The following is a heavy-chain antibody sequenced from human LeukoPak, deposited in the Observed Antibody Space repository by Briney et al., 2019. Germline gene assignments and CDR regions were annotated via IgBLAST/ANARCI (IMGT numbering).Heavy chain of an antibody. D-gene: IGHD6-19*01. J-gene: IGHJ4*02. CDR1: GYTFTSYY. Sequence: ASVKVSFKASGYTFTSYYMHWVRQAPGQGLEWMGIINPSGGSTSYAQKFQGRVTMTRDTSTSTVYMELSSLRSEDTAVYYCARDQGSGYFDYWGQGTLVTVSS. CDR3: ARDQGSGYFDY. V-gene: IGHV1-46*01. CDR2: INPSGGST.